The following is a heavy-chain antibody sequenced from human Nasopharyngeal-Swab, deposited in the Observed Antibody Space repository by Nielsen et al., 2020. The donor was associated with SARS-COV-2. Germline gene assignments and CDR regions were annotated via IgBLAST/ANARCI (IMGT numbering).Heavy chain of an antibody. V-gene: IGHV3-30*03. CDR2: ISYDGGHE. CDR3: ARDLYYGPQSSYYYYGLDV. Sequence: WIRQPPGKGLEWVAVISYDGGHEYYVDSVKGRITISRDKSKNALYLQLNSLRAEDTAVYYCARDLYYGPQSSYYYYGLDVWGQGTTVT. D-gene: IGHD3-10*01. J-gene: IGHJ6*02.